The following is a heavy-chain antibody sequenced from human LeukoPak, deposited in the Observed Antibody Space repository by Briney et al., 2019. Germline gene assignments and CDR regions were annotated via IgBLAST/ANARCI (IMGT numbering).Heavy chain of an antibody. Sequence: GGSLRLSCAASGFIFNNYGLIWVRQAPGKGLVWVSRITRDGSSTTYADSVKGRFTTSRDNAKNTLYLQMDSLRDDDTAVYYCARDPGYESWSPFWGGMDVWGQGTTVTVSS. D-gene: IGHD3-16*01. CDR1: GFIFNNYG. J-gene: IGHJ6*02. CDR2: ITRDGSST. V-gene: IGHV3-74*01. CDR3: ARDPGYESWSPFWGGMDV.